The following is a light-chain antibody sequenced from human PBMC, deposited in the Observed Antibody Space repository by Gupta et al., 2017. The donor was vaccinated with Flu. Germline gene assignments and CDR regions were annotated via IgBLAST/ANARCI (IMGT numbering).Light chain of an antibody. CDR1: QSISSY. CDR3: QQSDSTPRT. Sequence: PSSLSASVGDRVTITCRASQSISSYLNWYQQKPGKAPKRLIYAASSLQSGVPSRFSGSGSGTDFTLTISSLQPEDFATDYCQQSDSTPRTFGQGTKVEIK. CDR2: AAS. V-gene: IGKV1-39*01. J-gene: IGKJ1*01.